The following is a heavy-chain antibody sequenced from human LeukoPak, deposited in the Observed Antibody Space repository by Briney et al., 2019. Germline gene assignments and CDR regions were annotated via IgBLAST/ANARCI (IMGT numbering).Heavy chain of an antibody. J-gene: IGHJ4*02. Sequence: GGSLRLSCAASGFTFSSYAMSWARQAPGKGLEWVSAISGSGGSTYYAVSVKGRLTISRDNSKNTLYLQVNSLRAEDTAVYYCARDRMGAILYFDSWGQGTLVTVSS. D-gene: IGHD1-26*01. V-gene: IGHV3-23*01. CDR1: GFTFSSYA. CDR3: ARDRMGAILYFDS. CDR2: ISGSGGST.